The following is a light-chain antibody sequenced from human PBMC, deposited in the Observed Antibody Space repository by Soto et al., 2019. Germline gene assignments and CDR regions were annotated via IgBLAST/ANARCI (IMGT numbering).Light chain of an antibody. CDR2: DAS. CDR3: QQRSNWPPSIT. J-gene: IGKJ5*01. CDR1: QSVSSY. Sequence: IVLTQSPATLSLSPGERATLSCRASQSVSSYLAWYQQEPGQAPRLLIYDASNRATGIPARFSGSGSGTDFTLTISSLEPEDFAVYYCQQRSNWPPSITFGQGTRLEIK. V-gene: IGKV3-11*01.